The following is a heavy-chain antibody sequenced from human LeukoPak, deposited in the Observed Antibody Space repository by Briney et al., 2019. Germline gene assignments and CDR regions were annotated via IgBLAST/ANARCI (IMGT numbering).Heavy chain of an antibody. D-gene: IGHD5-12*01. CDR1: GYTFTGYY. CDR3: ATNPGGYAYGGSSADY. CDR2: INPNSGGT. V-gene: IGHV1-2*06. J-gene: IGHJ4*02. Sequence: ASVKVSCKASGYTFTGYYMHWVRQAPGQGLEWMGRINPNSGGTNYAQKFQGRVTMTRDTSISTAYMELSRLRSDDTAVYYCATNPGGYAYGGSSADYWGQGTLVTVSS.